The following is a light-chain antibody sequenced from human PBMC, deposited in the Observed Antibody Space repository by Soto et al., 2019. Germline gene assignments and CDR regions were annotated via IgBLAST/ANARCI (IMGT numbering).Light chain of an antibody. V-gene: IGLV2-8*01. CDR3: CSYVGSNNYV. J-gene: IGLJ1*01. CDR2: EVT. CDR1: SSDVGGYNY. Sequence: QSVLTQLPSASGAPGQSVAISCTGTSSDVGGYNYVSWYQQYPGKAPKLIMYEVTKRPSGVPDRFSGSKSGNTASLTVSGLQAEDEADYYCCSYVGSNNYVFGTGTKVTVL.